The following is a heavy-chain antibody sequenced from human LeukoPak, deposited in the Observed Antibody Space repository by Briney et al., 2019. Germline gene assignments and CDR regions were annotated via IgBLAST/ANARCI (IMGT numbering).Heavy chain of an antibody. J-gene: IGHJ4*02. Sequence: PSETLSLTCAVSGGSISSGNWWSWVRQSPGRGLEWIGEIYHSGSTNYNPSLKSRVTISLDKSKNQFSLKLTSVTAADTAVYYCARYRGGSGYHSDYWGQGTLVTVSS. V-gene: IGHV4-4*02. CDR3: ARYRGGSGYHSDY. D-gene: IGHD5-12*01. CDR2: IYHSGST. CDR1: GGSISSGNW.